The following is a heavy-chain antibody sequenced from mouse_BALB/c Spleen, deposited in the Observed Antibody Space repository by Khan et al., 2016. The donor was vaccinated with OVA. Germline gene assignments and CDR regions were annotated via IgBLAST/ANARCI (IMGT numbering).Heavy chain of an antibody. CDR2: ISDGGSYT. CDR1: GFTFSDYY. J-gene: IGHJ3*01. CDR3: ARGFYGNPFAY. Sequence: EVELVESGGGSVKPGGSLKLSCAASGFTFSDYYMYWVRQTPEKSLEWVATISDGGSYTYYPDRVKGRFTISRDDAKNNLYLEMNSLKSEDTAICYCARGFYGNPFAYWGQGTLVTVSA. V-gene: IGHV5-4*02. D-gene: IGHD2-1*01.